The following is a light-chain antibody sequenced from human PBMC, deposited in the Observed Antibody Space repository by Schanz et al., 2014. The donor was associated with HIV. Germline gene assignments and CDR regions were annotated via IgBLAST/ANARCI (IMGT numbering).Light chain of an antibody. CDR3: SSYTSSGTQV. CDR1: SSDIGAYNY. CDR2: DVS. V-gene: IGLV2-14*03. J-gene: IGLJ2*01. Sequence: QSVLTQPASVSGSPGQSITISCTGTSSDIGAYNYVSWYQQHSGRAPKLVISDVSSRPSGVSNRFSGSKSGNTASLTISGLQAEDEADYYCSSYTSSGTQVFGSGTKLTVL.